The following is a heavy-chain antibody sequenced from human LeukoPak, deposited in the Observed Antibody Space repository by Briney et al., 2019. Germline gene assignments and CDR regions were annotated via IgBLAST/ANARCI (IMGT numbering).Heavy chain of an antibody. CDR2: ISSSSSYI. V-gene: IGHV3-21*01. J-gene: IGHJ4*02. CDR3: ARGLAGANGY. D-gene: IGHD1-26*01. Sequence: PGGSLRLSCAASGFTFSSYSMNWVRQAPGKGLEWVSSISSSSSYIYYADSVKGRLTISRDNAKNSLYLQMNSLRAEDTAVYYCARGLAGANGYWGQGTLVTVSS. CDR1: GFTFSSYS.